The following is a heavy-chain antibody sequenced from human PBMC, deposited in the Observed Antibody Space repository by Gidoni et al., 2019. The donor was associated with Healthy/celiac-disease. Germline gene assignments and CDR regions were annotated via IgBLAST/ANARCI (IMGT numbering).Heavy chain of an antibody. CDR3: ARGGLYSSSWYYFDY. CDR1: GGSISSSSYY. CDR2: IYYSGST. V-gene: IGHV4-39*01. J-gene: IGHJ4*02. D-gene: IGHD6-13*01. Sequence: QLQLQESGPGLVKPSETLSLTCTVAGGSISSSSYYWGWIRQPPGKGLEWIGSIYYSGSTYYNPSLKSRVTISVDTSKNQFSLKLSSVTAADTAVYYCARGGLYSSSWYYFDYWGQGTLVTVSS.